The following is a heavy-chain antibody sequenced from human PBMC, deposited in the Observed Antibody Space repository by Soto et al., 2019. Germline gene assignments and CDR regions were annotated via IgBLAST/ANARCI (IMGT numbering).Heavy chain of an antibody. Sequence: EVQLAESGGGLVQPGGSLRLSCAASGFTLSSFAMNWVRQAPGKGLEWVSYISSSSSNIQYAGSVKGRFTISSDNAKNSLYLQMNSQRDDATAVYFCARHCSVGNRWCRWFDPWGQGTLVTVSS. CDR1: GFTLSSFA. CDR2: ISSSSSNI. D-gene: IGHD2-15*01. J-gene: IGHJ5*02. CDR3: ARHCSVGNRWCRWFDP. V-gene: IGHV3-48*02.